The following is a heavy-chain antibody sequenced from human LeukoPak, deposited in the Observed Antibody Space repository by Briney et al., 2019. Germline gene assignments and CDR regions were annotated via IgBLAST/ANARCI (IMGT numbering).Heavy chain of an antibody. CDR1: GYSISSGYY. CDR2: IYHSGST. D-gene: IGHD3-3*01. V-gene: IGHV4-38-2*01. CDR3: ASINYETFDY. Sequence: KPSETLSLTCAVSGYSISSGYYWGWIRQPPGKGLEWIGSIYHSGSTYYNPSLKSRVTISVDTSKNQFSLKLSSVTAADTAVYYCASINYETFDYXXQGTXXTVS. J-gene: IGHJ4*02.